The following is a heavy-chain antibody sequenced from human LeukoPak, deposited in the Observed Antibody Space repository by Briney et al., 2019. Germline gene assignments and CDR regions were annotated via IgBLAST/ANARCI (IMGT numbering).Heavy chain of an antibody. CDR1: DDFISTSNSY. V-gene: IGHV4-39*01. CDR2: LYYSGNT. Sequence: SETLSLTCTVSDDFISTSNSYWGWIRQPPGKGLEWIGSLYYSGNTYYNPSLKSRVTISVDTSKNQLSLRLSPVTAADTAVYYCARHPHYYFDNSARWGQGTLVTVSS. CDR3: ARHPHYYFDNSAR. D-gene: IGHD3-22*01. J-gene: IGHJ4*02.